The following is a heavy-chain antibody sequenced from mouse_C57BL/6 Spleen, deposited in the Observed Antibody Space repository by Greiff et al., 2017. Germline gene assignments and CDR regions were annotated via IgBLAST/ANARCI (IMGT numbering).Heavy chain of an antibody. CDR3: ARSYYGNMDY. CDR2: IYPSDSET. V-gene: IGHV1-61*01. Sequence: QVQLKQPGAELVRPGSSVKLSCKASGYTFTSYWMDWVKQRPGQGLEWIGNIYPSDSETHYNQKFKDKATLTVDKSSSTAYMQLSSLTSEDSAVYYCARSYYGNMDYWGQGTSVTVSS. D-gene: IGHD2-1*01. CDR1: GYTFTSYW. J-gene: IGHJ4*01.